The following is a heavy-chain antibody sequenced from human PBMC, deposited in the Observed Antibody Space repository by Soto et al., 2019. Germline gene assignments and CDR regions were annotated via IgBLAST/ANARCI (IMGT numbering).Heavy chain of an antibody. CDR3: ARGWTTVTTFGY. Sequence: QVQLQESGPGLVKPSQTLSLTWTVSAGSISSGDYYWSWIRQPPGKGLEWIGYIYYSGSTYYNPSLKSRVTISVDTSKNQFSLKLSSVTAADKAVYYCARGWTTVTTFGYWGQGTLVTVSS. D-gene: IGHD4-17*01. J-gene: IGHJ4*02. CDR1: AGSISSGDYY. V-gene: IGHV4-30-4*01. CDR2: IYYSGST.